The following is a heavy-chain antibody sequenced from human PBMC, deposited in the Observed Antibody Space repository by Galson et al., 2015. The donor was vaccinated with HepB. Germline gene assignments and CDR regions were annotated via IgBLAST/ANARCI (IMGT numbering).Heavy chain of an antibody. Sequence: SLRLSCAASGFTFSSYAMSWVRQAPGKGLEWVSAISGSGGSTYYADSVKGRFTISRDNSKNTLYLQMNSLRAEDTAVYYCAKVPTRYYDILTAFDIWGQGTMVTVSS. D-gene: IGHD3-9*01. V-gene: IGHV3-23*01. CDR3: AKVPTRYYDILTAFDI. J-gene: IGHJ3*02. CDR2: ISGSGGST. CDR1: GFTFSSYA.